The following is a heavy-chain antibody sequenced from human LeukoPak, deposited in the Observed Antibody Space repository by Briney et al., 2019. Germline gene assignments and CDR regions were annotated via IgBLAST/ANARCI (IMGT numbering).Heavy chain of an antibody. D-gene: IGHD5-18*01. J-gene: IGHJ4*02. CDR2: IYYSGST. CDR3: ARAGRVGYSYGAPFDY. Sequence: ASETLSLTCTVSGGSISSYYWSWIRQPPGKGLEWIGYIYYSGSTNYNPSLKSRVTISVGTSKNQFSLKLSSVTAADTAVYYCARAGRVGYSYGAPFDYWGQGTLVTVSS. V-gene: IGHV4-59*01. CDR1: GGSISSYY.